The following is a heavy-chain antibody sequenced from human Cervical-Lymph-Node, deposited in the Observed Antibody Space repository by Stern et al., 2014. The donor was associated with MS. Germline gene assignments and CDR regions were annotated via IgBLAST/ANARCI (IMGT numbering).Heavy chain of an antibody. CDR2: IFLKDAK. Sequence: QVTLRESGPVLVKPTETLTLTCTVSGFSLSSPTMGVSWIRQPPGKALEWLAHIFLKDAKCYTPSLKSRLTISKDTSKSQVVLTLTNVDPVDTATYYCARVIVGATSFYHYYHGMDVWGQGTAVTVSS. D-gene: IGHD1-26*01. V-gene: IGHV2-26*01. CDR3: ARVIVGATSFYHYYHGMDV. CDR1: GFSLSSPTMG. J-gene: IGHJ6*02.